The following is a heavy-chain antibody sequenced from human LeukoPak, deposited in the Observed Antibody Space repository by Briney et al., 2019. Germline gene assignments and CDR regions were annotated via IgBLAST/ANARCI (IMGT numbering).Heavy chain of an antibody. CDR3: ARARNDYDSNGFSLLEY. J-gene: IGHJ4*02. V-gene: IGHV3-33*01. D-gene: IGHD3-22*01. Sequence: PGTSLRLSCVVSGISFSSHGMHWVRQATRKGLEWVAVIWYDGSNIWYADSVKGRFTISRDNSKNTLYLQMNSLRAEDTALYYCARARNDYDSNGFSLLEYWGQGTLVTVSS. CDR1: GISFSSHG. CDR2: IWYDGSNI.